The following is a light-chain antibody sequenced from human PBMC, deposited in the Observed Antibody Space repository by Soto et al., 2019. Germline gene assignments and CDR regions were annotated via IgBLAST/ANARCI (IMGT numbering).Light chain of an antibody. CDR3: QHYDHLPPLT. CDR1: QDIKNY. V-gene: IGKV1-33*01. CDR2: DVS. J-gene: IGKJ4*01. Sequence: DIQMIQSPSSLSASVGDRVTITCQASQDIKNYLNWYQQKPGKAPKLLIYDVSNLETGVPSRFSGSGSGTHFSLTISSLQPEDVATYYWQHYDHLPPLTFGGGTRVQSK.